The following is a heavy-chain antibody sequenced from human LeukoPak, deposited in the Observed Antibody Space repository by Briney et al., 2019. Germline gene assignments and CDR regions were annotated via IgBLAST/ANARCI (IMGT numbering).Heavy chain of an antibody. J-gene: IGHJ4*02. CDR3: AKGLCYGDPGDY. CDR1: GFTFSSYA. Sequence: GGSLRLSCAASGFTFSSYAMSWARQAPGKGLEWVSAISGSGGSTYYTDSVKGRFTISRDNSKNTLYLQMNSLRAEDTAVYYCAKGLCYGDPGDYWGQGTLVTVSS. V-gene: IGHV3-23*01. CDR2: ISGSGGST. D-gene: IGHD4-17*01.